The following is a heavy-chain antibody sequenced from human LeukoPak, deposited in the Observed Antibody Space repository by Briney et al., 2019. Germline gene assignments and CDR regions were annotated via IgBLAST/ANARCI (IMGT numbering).Heavy chain of an antibody. V-gene: IGHV4-38-2*02. J-gene: IGHJ4*02. Sequence: SETLSLTCTVSSYSISRGYYWGWIRQSPGKGLEWIGNIYHTGSTSYNPSLESRDTISLDLSKNQFSLRLSSVTAADTALYYCVREGPIRFLEQIDYWGQGTLVTVSS. CDR1: SYSISRGYY. CDR3: VREGPIRFLEQIDY. D-gene: IGHD3-3*01. CDR2: IYHTGST.